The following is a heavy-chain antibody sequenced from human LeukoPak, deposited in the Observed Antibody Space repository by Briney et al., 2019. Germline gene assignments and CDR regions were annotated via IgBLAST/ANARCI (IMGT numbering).Heavy chain of an antibody. CDR3: ARGYGSGSYYNY. CDR2: INHSGST. D-gene: IGHD3-10*01. Sequence: SQTLSLTCTVSGGSISSGGYYWSWIRQPPGKGLEWIGEINHSGSTNYNPSLKSRVTISVDTSKNQFSLKLSSVTAADTAVYYCARGYGSGSYYNYWGQGTLVTVSS. J-gene: IGHJ4*02. V-gene: IGHV4-30-2*01. CDR1: GGSISSGGYY.